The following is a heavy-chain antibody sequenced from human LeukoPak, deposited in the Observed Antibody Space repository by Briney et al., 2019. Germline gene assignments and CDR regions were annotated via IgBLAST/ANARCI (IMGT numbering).Heavy chain of an antibody. CDR3: ARAYYYDSSGYDY. CDR2: IGTAGDT. D-gene: IGHD3-22*01. Sequence: PGGSLRLSCAASGFTFSSYDMHWVRHATGKGLEWVSAIGTAGDTYYPGSVKGRFTISRENAKNSLYLQMNSLRAGDTAVYYCARAYYYDSSGYDYWGQGTLVTVSS. J-gene: IGHJ4*02. CDR1: GFTFSSYD. V-gene: IGHV3-13*01.